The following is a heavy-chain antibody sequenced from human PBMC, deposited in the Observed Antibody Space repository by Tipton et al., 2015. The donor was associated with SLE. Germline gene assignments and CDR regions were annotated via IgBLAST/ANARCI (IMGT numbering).Heavy chain of an antibody. D-gene: IGHD3-16*01. CDR3: ARDWGD. CDR1: GFSINNYG. J-gene: IGHJ4*02. V-gene: IGHV3-21*01. CDR2: ISSGSGYI. Sequence: GSLRLSCAASGFSINNYGLNWVRQAPGKGLEWVSSISSGSGYIYYADSVKGRFTISRDNTKNSLFLQMNGLRVEDTGVYYCARDWGDWGRGTLVTVSS.